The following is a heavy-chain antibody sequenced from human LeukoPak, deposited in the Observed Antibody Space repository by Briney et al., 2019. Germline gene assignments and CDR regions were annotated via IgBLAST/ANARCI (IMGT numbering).Heavy chain of an antibody. D-gene: IGHD3-10*01. CDR3: ARDMSYAFDI. CDR2: IYYSGST. CDR1: GGSISSSSYY. V-gene: IGHV4-39*07. J-gene: IGHJ3*02. Sequence: PSETQSLTCTVSGGSISSSSYYWGWIRQPPGKGLEWIGSIYYSGSTYYNPSLKSRVTISVDTSKNQFSLKLSSVTAADTAVYYCARDMSYAFDIWGQGTMVTVSS.